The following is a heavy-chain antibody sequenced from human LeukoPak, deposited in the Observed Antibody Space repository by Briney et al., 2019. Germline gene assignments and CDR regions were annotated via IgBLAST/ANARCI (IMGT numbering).Heavy chain of an antibody. CDR1: GFFFNDYY. V-gene: IGHV3-11*01. Sequence: GGSLRLSCAASGFFFNDYYMSWIRQAPGKGLEWVAYVSGSGGTLYYADSVQGRFTISRHNVKKSLYLQMDNLRVDDTAVYYCARGVAMISWGQGTLVTVSS. CDR3: ARGVAMIS. J-gene: IGHJ5*02. D-gene: IGHD5-12*01. CDR2: VSGSGGTL.